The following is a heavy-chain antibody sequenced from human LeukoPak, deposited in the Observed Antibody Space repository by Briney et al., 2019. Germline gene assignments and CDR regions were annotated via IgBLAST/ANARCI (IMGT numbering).Heavy chain of an antibody. CDR2: IYYSGST. J-gene: IGHJ6*03. V-gene: IGHV4-39*01. D-gene: IGHD4-11*01. Sequence: SETLSLTCTVSGGSIRSSSYYWGWIRQPPGKGLEWIGSIYYSGSTYYSPSLKSRVTISVDTSKNQFSLKLSSVTAAETAVYYCARHLYTVTTNYDYSYMDVWGKGTTVTVSS. CDR1: GGSIRSSSYY. CDR3: ARHLYTVTTNYDYSYMDV.